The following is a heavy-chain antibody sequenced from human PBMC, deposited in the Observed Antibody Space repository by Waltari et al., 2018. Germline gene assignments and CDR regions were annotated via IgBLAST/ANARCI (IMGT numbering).Heavy chain of an antibody. J-gene: IGHJ1*01. CDR3: ARGLITMIVVGTFQH. V-gene: IGHV1-3*01. CDR1: GYTFTSYA. Sequence: QVQLVQSGAEVKKPGASVKVSCKASGYTFTSYAMPWVRKAPGQRLEWMGWTNAGNGNTKYSQKFQGRVTITRDTSASTAYMELSSLRSEDTAVYYCARGLITMIVVGTFQHWGQGTLVTVSS. CDR2: TNAGNGNT. D-gene: IGHD3-22*01.